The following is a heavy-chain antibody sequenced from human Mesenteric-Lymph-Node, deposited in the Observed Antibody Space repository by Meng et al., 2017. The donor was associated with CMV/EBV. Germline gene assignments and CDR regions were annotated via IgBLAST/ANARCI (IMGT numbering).Heavy chain of an antibody. CDR2: INHSGST. V-gene: IGHV4-34*01. D-gene: IGHD5-18*01. J-gene: IGHJ6*02. CDR1: GGSFSGYY. Sequence: SETLSLTCAVYGGSFSGYYWSWIRQPPGKGLEWIGEINHSGSTNYNPSLKSRVTISVDTSKNQFSLKLSSVTAADTAVYYCARGKRQLWFLWYGMDVWGQGTTVTVSS. CDR3: ARGKRQLWFLWYGMDV.